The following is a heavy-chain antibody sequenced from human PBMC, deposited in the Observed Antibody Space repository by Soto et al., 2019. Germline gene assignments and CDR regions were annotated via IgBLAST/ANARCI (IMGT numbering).Heavy chain of an antibody. V-gene: IGHV4-4*07. D-gene: IGHD3-3*01. CDR2: VSTSGNV. CDR1: GGSLTKYY. Sequence: PSETLSLTCTVSGGSLTKYYWSWIRQPAGKGLECIGRVSTSGNVVSKASLRSRLTMSVDTSKNQFSLRLTSVTAADTAVYYCARDNNDFWSLYPLAFDYWGQGALVTLSS. J-gene: IGHJ4*02. CDR3: ARDNNDFWSLYPLAFDY.